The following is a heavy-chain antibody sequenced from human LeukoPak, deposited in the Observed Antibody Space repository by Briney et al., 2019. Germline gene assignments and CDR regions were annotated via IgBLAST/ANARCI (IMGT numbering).Heavy chain of an antibody. D-gene: IGHD6-6*01. V-gene: IGHV4-59*02. CDR2: VYYSGST. J-gene: IGHJ4*02. CDR3: ARVGHSSSSDY. Sequence: SETLSLTCVVSGGSVSGYYWGWIRQPPGRGLEWIGYVYYSGSTNYNPSFKSRITISVDTSRNQFSLQLSSVTAADTAVYYCARVGHSSSSDYWGQGTLVTVSS. CDR1: GGSVSGYY.